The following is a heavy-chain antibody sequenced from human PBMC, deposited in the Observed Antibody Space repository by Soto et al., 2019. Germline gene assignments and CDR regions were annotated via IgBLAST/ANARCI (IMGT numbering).Heavy chain of an antibody. J-gene: IGHJ6*02. CDR3: ARFMGPPTSKRYYYGLDV. CDR2: IYPGDSDV. CDR1: GYEFTIYW. D-gene: IGHD3-10*01. Sequence: RGESLKISCKTSGYEFTIYWIGWVRQMPGNGLEWMGIIYPGDSDVRYSPSFQGQVTVSADKSISTAYLQWSSLKASDTAIYYCARFMGPPTSKRYYYGLDVWGQGTTVTVSS. V-gene: IGHV5-51*01.